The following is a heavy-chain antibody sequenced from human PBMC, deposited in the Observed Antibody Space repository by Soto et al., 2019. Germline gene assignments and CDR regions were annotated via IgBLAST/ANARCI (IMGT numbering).Heavy chain of an antibody. V-gene: IGHV3-30*03. D-gene: IGHD2-8*02. Sequence: QVQLVESGGGVVQPGRSLRLSCAVSGFTVSTYGMHWVRQAPGKGLEWVAVISRDGGTKYYADSVKGRFTISRDNSRNTLFQEMNSLRGDDMAVYYCTGEVASGYWGQGTLVTVST. CDR2: ISRDGGTK. J-gene: IGHJ4*02. CDR3: TGEVASGY. CDR1: GFTVSTYG.